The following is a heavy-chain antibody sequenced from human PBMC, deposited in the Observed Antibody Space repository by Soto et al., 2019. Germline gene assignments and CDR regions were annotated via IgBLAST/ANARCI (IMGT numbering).Heavy chain of an antibody. CDR3: ARVTTMVRGQNWFDP. CDR1: GGSISSGGYS. CDR2: IYHSGST. J-gene: IGHJ5*02. D-gene: IGHD3-10*01. Sequence: QLQLQESGSGLVKPSQTLSLTCAVSGGSISSGGYSWSWIRQPPGKGLEWIGYIYHSGSTYYNPSLQSRVTISVDRSKNQFSLKLSSVTAADTAVYYCARVTTMVRGQNWFDPWGQGTLVTVSS. V-gene: IGHV4-30-2*01.